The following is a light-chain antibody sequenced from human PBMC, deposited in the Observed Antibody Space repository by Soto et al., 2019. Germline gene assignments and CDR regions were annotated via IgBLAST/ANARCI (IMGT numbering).Light chain of an antibody. J-gene: IGKJ4*01. CDR2: DAS. CDR3: QHCQPYGDSPPLT. Sequence: EIVLTQSPATLSSSPGVRATLSCRASQSVSFYFAWYQQKPGQAPRLLIYDASYRAPGIPARFSGSGSGTDFTLTISSLQPEDFAVYYCQHCQPYGDSPPLTFGGGTKVEIK. V-gene: IGKV3-11*01. CDR1: QSVSFY.